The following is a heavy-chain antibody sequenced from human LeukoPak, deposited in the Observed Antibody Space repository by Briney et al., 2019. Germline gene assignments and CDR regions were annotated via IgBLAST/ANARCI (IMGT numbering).Heavy chain of an antibody. Sequence: SETLSLTCAVYGGSFSGYYWSWIRQPPGKGLEWIGEINHSGSTNYNPSLKGRVTISVDTSKNQFSLKLSSVTAADTAVYYCAEEVAGTGGFDYWGQGTLVTVSS. CDR2: INHSGST. CDR1: GGSFSGYY. D-gene: IGHD6-19*01. V-gene: IGHV4-34*01. CDR3: AEEVAGTGGFDY. J-gene: IGHJ4*02.